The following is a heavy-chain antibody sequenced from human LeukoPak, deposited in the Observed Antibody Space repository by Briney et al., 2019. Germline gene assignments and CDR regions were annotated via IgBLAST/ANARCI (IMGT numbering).Heavy chain of an antibody. CDR1: GFTFSSYW. J-gene: IGHJ4*02. V-gene: IGHV3-74*01. CDR2: INSDGGST. D-gene: IGHD5-24*01. Sequence: GGSLRLSCTASGFTFSSYWMHWVRQAPGKGLGWVSRINSDGGSTSYADSVKGRFTISRNNAKNTLYLQMNSRRAEDTAVYYCARRIQGMAPYYFDYWGQGTLVTVSS. CDR3: ARRIQGMAPYYFDY.